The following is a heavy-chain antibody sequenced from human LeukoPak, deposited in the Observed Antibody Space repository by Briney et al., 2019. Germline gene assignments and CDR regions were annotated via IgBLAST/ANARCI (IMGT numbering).Heavy chain of an antibody. CDR2: IKSIADGAAT. CDR1: GFTFSDPW. CDR3: TAYGDYEVLSDH. D-gene: IGHD4-17*01. J-gene: IGHJ5*02. V-gene: IGHV3-15*01. Sequence: QPGGSLRLSCAASGFTFSDPWMSWVRQAPGKGLEWVGRIKSIADGAATEYAAAVQGRFTISRDDSTNTLYLQLDSMKSKDTAVYYCTAYGDYEVLSDHWGQGTLVTVSS.